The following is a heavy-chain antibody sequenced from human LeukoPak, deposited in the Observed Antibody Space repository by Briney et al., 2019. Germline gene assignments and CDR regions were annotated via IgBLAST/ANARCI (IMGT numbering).Heavy chain of an antibody. CDR3: AREGNQISTGYPRNFDH. CDR2: ISDTVYT. V-gene: IGHV4-61*08. Sequence: SETLSLTCSISGASITDDDFYWSWIRQSPGKGLEWIGYISDTVYTFYNPSVRSRVTISLDTSKNQFSLELTSVTPADTALYYCAREGNQISTGYPRNFDHWGQGILVTVSS. D-gene: IGHD3-9*01. J-gene: IGHJ4*02. CDR1: GASITDDDFY.